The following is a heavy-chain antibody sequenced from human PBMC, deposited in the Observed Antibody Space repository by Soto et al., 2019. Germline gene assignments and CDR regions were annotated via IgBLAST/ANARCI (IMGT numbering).Heavy chain of an antibody. D-gene: IGHD2-15*01. CDR2: IYWDDDK. V-gene: IGHV2-5*02. CDR3: ALHYCSGGSCYPFDY. CDR1: GFSLSTSGVG. J-gene: IGHJ4*02. Sequence: QITLKESGPTLVKPTQTLTLTCTFSGFSLSTSGVGVGWIRQPPGKDLEWLALIYWDDDKRYSPSLKSRLTITKDTSKNQVVLTMTNMDPVDTATYYCALHYCSGGSCYPFDYWGQGTLVTVSS.